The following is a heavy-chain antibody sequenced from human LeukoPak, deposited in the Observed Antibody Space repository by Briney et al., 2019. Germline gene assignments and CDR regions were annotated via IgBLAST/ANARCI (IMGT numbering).Heavy chain of an antibody. D-gene: IGHD3-3*01. CDR3: ARGSPQYDFWSGYTHDAFDI. CDR1: GGSFSGYY. J-gene: IGHJ3*02. V-gene: IGHV4-34*01. Sequence: SETLSLTCAVYGGSFSGYYWSWIRQPPGKGLEWIGEINHSGSTNYNPSLKGRVTISVDTSKNQFSLKLSSVTAADTAVYYCARGSPQYDFWSGYTHDAFDIWGQGTMVTVSS. CDR2: INHSGST.